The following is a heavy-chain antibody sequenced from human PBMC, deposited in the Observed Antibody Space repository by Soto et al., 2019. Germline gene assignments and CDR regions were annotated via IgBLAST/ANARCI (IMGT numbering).Heavy chain of an antibody. CDR2: INPNSGGT. Sequence: RASVKVSCQASGYTYTGYYMHWVRQAPGQGLEWMGWINPNSGGTNYAQKFQGWVTMTRDTSISTAYMELSRLRSDDTAVYYCARDMGIVGATYYYYGMDVWGQGTTVTVSS. J-gene: IGHJ6*02. CDR1: GYTYTGYY. V-gene: IGHV1-2*04. D-gene: IGHD1-26*01. CDR3: ARDMGIVGATYYYYGMDV.